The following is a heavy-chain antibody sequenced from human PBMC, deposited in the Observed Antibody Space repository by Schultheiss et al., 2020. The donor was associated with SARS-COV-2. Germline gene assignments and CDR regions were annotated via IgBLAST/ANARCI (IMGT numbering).Heavy chain of an antibody. CDR3: ARETNDDGMDV. J-gene: IGHJ6*02. CDR1: GFTFSSYA. Sequence: GGSLRLSCAASGFTFSSYAMHWVRQAPGKGLEWVAVISYDGSNKYYADSVKGRFTISRDNSKNTLYLQMNSLRAEDTAVYYCARETNDDGMDVWGQGTTVTVSS. CDR2: ISYDGSNK. D-gene: IGHD1-1*01. V-gene: IGHV3-30-3*01.